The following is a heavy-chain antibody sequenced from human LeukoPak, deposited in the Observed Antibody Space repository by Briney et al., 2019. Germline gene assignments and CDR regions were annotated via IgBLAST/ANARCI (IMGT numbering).Heavy chain of an antibody. Sequence: SQTLSLTCAISGDSVSSNSAAWNWIRQSPSRGLEWLGRTYYRSKWYNDYAVSVKSRVTINPDTSKNQFSLQLNSVTPEDTAVYYCVRGGLYSSTWVFDYWGQGTLVAVSS. D-gene: IGHD6-13*01. CDR3: VRGGLYSSTWVFDY. V-gene: IGHV6-1*01. CDR1: GDSVSSNSAA. J-gene: IGHJ4*02. CDR2: TYYRSKWYN.